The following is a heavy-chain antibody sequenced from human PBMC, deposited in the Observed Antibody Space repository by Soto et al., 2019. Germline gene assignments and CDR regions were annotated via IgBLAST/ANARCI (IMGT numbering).Heavy chain of an antibody. CDR3: ARGAGDSSPGSRVFGF. CDR2: ITDTGGDR. J-gene: IGHJ4*02. V-gene: IGHV3-23*01. D-gene: IGHD3-10*01. CDR1: AATSRSRA. Sequence: GVSLRLSCIASAATSRSRAMSWVRQAPGEGLEWVSVITDTGGDRKYADSVRGLFTISRDNSKNTLYFQMSGLSVEDSAIYYCARGAGDSSPGSRVFGFWGRGTLVTVSS.